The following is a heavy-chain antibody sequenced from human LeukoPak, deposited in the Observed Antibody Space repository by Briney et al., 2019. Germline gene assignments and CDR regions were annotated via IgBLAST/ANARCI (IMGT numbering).Heavy chain of an antibody. CDR3: ARGLRSYGDYVDYYFYMDV. J-gene: IGHJ6*03. V-gene: IGHV4-4*07. D-gene: IGHD4-17*01. CDR2: IYTSGST. Sequence: PSETLSLTCIVSGDSISGFYWSWIRQPAGKGLQWIGRIYTSGSTNYNPSLNSRVTMSVDRSTNQVSLTLTSVTAADTALYYCARGLRSYGDYVDYYFYMDVWGKGGPVPVCS. CDR1: GDSISGFY.